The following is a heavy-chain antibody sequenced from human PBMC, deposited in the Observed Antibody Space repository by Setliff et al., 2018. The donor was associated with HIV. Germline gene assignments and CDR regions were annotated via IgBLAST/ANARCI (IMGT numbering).Heavy chain of an antibody. Sequence: GSLRLSCAASGFTFSNFEMNWVRQAPGKGLEWIGEINHSGNTNYNPSLKSRVTISVDTSKNQFSLKLNSVTAADTAVYYCARDRAVPWGGSSSPFDYWGQGTLVTVSS. V-gene: IGHV4-34*01. CDR1: GFTFSNFE. D-gene: IGHD6-6*01. CDR2: INHSGNT. J-gene: IGHJ4*02. CDR3: ARDRAVPWGGSSSPFDY.